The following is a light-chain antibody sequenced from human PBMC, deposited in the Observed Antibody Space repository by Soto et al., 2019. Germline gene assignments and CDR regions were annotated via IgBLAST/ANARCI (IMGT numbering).Light chain of an antibody. CDR1: QSVTIH. Sequence: EIVMTQSPAPLSVSPGERATLSCRASQSVTIHLAWFQQKPGQAPSLLIYGASTRATGIPVRFSGSGSGTDFTLTTSSLQIEDCAVYYCQQYHNWPQTFGQGTKLEIK. CDR3: QQYHNWPQT. J-gene: IGKJ2*01. V-gene: IGKV3-15*01. CDR2: GAS.